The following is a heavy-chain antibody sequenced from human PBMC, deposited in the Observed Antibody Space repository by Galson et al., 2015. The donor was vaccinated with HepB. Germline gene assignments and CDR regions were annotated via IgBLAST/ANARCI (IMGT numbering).Heavy chain of an antibody. CDR1: EGILSTNV. D-gene: IGHD3-10*01. CDR3: AREDSSSGGGYFDY. Sequence: SVKVSCKASEGILSTNVISWLRQAPGQGLQWLGGTIPMFDTGNYAQSFQGRLTITADESTSTVYMELSSLTSEDTAIYYCAREDSSSGGGYFDYWGQGTLVTVSS. CDR2: TIPMFDTG. V-gene: IGHV1-69*13. J-gene: IGHJ4*02.